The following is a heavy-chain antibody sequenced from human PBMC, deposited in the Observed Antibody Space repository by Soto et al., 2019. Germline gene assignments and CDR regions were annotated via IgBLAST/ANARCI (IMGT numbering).Heavy chain of an antibody. CDR1: GYTFTGYY. Sequence: GASVKVSCKASGYTFTGYYMNWVRQAPGQGLEWMGWINPKSGGTNYAQKLKGWVTMTRDTSISTAYMELSRLRSDDTAVYYCVVEYNTSGVFDYWGQGTLVTVSS. CDR2: INPKSGGT. CDR3: VVEYNTSGVFDY. D-gene: IGHD6-6*01. J-gene: IGHJ4*02. V-gene: IGHV1-2*04.